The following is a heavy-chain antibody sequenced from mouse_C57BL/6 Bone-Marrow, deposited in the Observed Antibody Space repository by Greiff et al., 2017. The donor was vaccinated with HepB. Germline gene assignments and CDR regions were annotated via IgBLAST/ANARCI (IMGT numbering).Heavy chain of an antibody. J-gene: IGHJ4*01. CDR3: ARPHYYGSSYVYYYAMDY. Sequence: QVQLQQSGAELAKPGASVKLSCKASGYTFTSYWMHWVKQRPGQGLEWIGYINPSSGYTKYNQKFKDKATLTADKSSSTAYMQLSSRTYEDSAVYYCARPHYYGSSYVYYYAMDYWGQGTSVTVSS. CDR2: INPSSGYT. V-gene: IGHV1-7*01. CDR1: GYTFTSYW. D-gene: IGHD1-1*01.